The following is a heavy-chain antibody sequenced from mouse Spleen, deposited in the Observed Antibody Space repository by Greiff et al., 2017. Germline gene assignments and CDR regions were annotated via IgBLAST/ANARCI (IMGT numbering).Heavy chain of an antibody. CDR2: ISSGGSYT. CDR3: ARRKDGYWYFDV. J-gene: IGHJ1*01. V-gene: IGHV5-9-1*01. Sequence: EVKLMESGGGLVKPGGSLKLSCAASGFTFSSYAMSWVRQTPEKRLEWVATISSGGSYTYYPDSVKGRFTISRDNAKNTLYLQMSSLRSEDTAMYYCARRKDGYWYFDVWGAGTTVTVSS. CDR1: GFTFSSYA.